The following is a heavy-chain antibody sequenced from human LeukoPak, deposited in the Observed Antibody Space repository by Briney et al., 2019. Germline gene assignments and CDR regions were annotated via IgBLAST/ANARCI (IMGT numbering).Heavy chain of an antibody. CDR1: GFTFNNHA. CDR3: AKEGRSLQTY. CDR2: ISYDGSNK. D-gene: IGHD5-24*01. J-gene: IGHJ4*02. Sequence: GGSLRLSCAASGFTFNNHAIHWVRQAPGKGLEWVAVISYDGSNKYHADSVKGRFTISRDNTKNSLYLQMNSLRVEDTAVYYCAKEGRSLQTYWGQGTLVTVSS. V-gene: IGHV3-30-3*01.